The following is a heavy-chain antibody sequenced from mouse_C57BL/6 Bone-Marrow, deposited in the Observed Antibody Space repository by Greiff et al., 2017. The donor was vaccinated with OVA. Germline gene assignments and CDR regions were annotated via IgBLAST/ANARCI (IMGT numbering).Heavy chain of an antibody. CDR1: GFSLTSYG. D-gene: IGHD2-3*01. CDR2: IWSGGST. CDR3: ARNDGSTYWYFDV. J-gene: IGHJ1*03. Sequence: QVQLQQSGPGLVQPSQSLSITCTVSGFSLTSYGVHWVRQSPGKGLEWLGVIWSGGSTDYNAAFISRLSISKDNSKSQVFFKMNSLQADDTAIYCCARNDGSTYWYFDVWGTGTTVTVSS. V-gene: IGHV2-2*01.